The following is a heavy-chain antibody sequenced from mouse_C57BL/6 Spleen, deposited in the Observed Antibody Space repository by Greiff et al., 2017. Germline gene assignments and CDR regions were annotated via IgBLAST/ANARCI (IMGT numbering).Heavy chain of an antibody. CDR2: ISSGSSTI. CDR3: ARGGNWALAY. CDR1: GFTFSDYG. V-gene: IGHV5-17*01. J-gene: IGHJ3*01. Sequence: DVMLVESGGGLVKPGGSLKLSCAASGFTFSDYGMHWVRQAPEKGLEWVAYISSGSSTIYYADTVKGRFTISRDNAKNTLFLQMTSLRSEDTAMYYCARGGNWALAYWGQGTLVTVSA. D-gene: IGHD4-1*01.